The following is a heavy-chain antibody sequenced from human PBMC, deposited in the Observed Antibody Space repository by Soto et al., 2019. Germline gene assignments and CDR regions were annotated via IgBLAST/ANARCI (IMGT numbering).Heavy chain of an antibody. CDR1: GFTFNNHG. D-gene: IGHD2-2*01. J-gene: IGHJ4*02. CDR3: TNSAGRSTTSFFSGSFDY. CDR2: ISYDGSNK. Sequence: QVQLVESGGSVVQPGGSLRLSCAASGFTFNNHGMHWVRQAPGKGLEWVAVISYDGSNKYYADSMRGRLTISRDNSKNTLYLQMHSLRPVDTAVYYSTNSAGRSTTSFFSGSFDYWGQGTLVTASS. V-gene: IGHV3-30*18.